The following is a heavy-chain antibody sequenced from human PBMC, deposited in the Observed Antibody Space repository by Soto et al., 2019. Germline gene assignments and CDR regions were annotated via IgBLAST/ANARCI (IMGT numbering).Heavy chain of an antibody. J-gene: IGHJ4*02. D-gene: IGHD6-13*01. CDR1: GYSFTSYW. Sequence: EVQLVQSGAEVKKPGESLRFSCKGSGYSFTSYWISWVRQMPGKGLEWMGRIDPSDSYTNYSPSFQGHVTISADKSISTAYLQWSSLKASDTAMYYCARSYSSSWTGYYFDYWGQGTLVTVSS. CDR2: IDPSDSYT. V-gene: IGHV5-10-1*03. CDR3: ARSYSSSWTGYYFDY.